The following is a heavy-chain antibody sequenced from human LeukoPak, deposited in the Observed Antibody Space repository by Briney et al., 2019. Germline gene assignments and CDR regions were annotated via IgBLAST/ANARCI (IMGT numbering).Heavy chain of an antibody. D-gene: IGHD3-22*01. CDR1: GGSISSSSYY. Sequence: PSETLSLTCTVSGGSISSSSYYWGWIPQPPGKGLEWIGSIYYSGNTYYNPSLKSRVTISVDTSKNQFSLKLSSVTAADTAVYYCARSSYYYDISGFKGDWFDPWGQGTLVTVSS. CDR3: ARSSYYYDISGFKGDWFDP. J-gene: IGHJ5*02. CDR2: IYYSGNT. V-gene: IGHV4-39*07.